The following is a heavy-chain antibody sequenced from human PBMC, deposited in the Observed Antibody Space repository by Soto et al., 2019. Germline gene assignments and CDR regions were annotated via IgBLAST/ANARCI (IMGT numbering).Heavy chain of an antibody. J-gene: IGHJ6*02. V-gene: IGHV3-33*06. CDR1: GFTFSSYG. D-gene: IGHD6-13*01. Sequence: GGSLRLSCAASGFTFSSYGMHWVRQAPGKGLEWVAVIWYDGSNKYYADSVKGRFTISRDNSKNTLYLQMNSLRAEDTAVYYCAKAPGIAGILYYYYGMDVWGQGTTGTVSS. CDR2: IWYDGSNK. CDR3: AKAPGIAGILYYYYGMDV.